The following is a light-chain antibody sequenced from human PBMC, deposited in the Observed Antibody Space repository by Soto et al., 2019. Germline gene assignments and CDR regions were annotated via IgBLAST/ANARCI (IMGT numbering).Light chain of an antibody. CDR1: QSISSW. V-gene: IGKV1-5*01. Sequence: DIQMTQSPSTLSASVGDRVTITCRASQSISSWLAWYQQKPGKAPKVLIYRASSLETGVPSRFSGSGSGTDFTLTIDSLKPDDFATEFCPHFHYYPYTFGQGTKMEI. CDR2: RAS. CDR3: PHFHYYPYT. J-gene: IGKJ2*01.